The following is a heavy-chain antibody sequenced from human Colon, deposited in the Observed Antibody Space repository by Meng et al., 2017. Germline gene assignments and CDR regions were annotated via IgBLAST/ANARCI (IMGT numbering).Heavy chain of an antibody. J-gene: IGHJ4*02. V-gene: IGHV4-59*01. CDR1: GGSISSYY. D-gene: IGHD4-17*01. CDR3: ARGGVGYGDVVDY. Sequence: SETLSLTCTVSGGSISSYYWSWIRQPPGKGLEWIGYIYYSGSTNYNPSLKRRVTISVDTSKNQFSLKLSSVTAADTAVYYCARGGVGYGDVVDYWGQGTLVTVSS. CDR2: IYYSGST.